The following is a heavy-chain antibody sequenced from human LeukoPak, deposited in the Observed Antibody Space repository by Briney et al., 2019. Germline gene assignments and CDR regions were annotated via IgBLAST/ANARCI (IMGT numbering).Heavy chain of an antibody. V-gene: IGHV1-69*04. CDR2: IIPILGIA. CDR3: ARDYYDSSGYYYVALDY. CDR1: EGTFSSYA. D-gene: IGHD3-22*01. Sequence: SVKASCKASEGTFSSYAISWVRQAPGQGLEWMGRIIPILGIANYAQKFQGRVTITADKSTSTAYMELSSLRSEDTAVYYCARDYYDSSGYYYVALDYWGQGTLVTVSS. J-gene: IGHJ4*02.